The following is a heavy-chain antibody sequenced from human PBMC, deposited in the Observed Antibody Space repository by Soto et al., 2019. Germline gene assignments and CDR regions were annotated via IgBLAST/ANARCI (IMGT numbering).Heavy chain of an antibody. Sequence: QITLKESGPTLVKPTQTLTLTCTFSGFSLSTSGVGVGWIRQPPGKALEWLAVIYWDDDKRYSPSLKTRLIITKDTSKNQVVLTMTNMDPVDTATYYCAHRRVYYAMDVWGQGTTVTVSS. CDR2: IYWDDDK. V-gene: IGHV2-5*02. J-gene: IGHJ6*02. CDR1: GFSLSTSGVG. CDR3: AHRRVYYAMDV.